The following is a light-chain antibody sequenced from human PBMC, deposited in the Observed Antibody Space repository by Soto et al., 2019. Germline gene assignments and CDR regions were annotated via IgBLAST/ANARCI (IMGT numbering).Light chain of an antibody. J-gene: IGKJ4*01. CDR1: QSVSSRY. Sequence: IVFSLFPGTLSLSPGERATLSCRASQSVSSRYLAWYQQKPGQAPRLLIYGTSSRATGIPDRFSGGGSGTDFNLTISRLEPEDFAVYYCQQYGSSPPSTFGGGTKVDIK. V-gene: IGKV3-20*01. CDR2: GTS. CDR3: QQYGSSPPST.